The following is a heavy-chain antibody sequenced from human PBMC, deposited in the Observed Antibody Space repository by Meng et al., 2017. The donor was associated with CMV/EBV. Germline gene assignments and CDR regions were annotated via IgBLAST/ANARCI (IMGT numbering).Heavy chain of an antibody. Sequence: AGSLCLSCTVSGGSISSNNYDWGWIRQPPGKGLEWIATIYYNGNTYYSPYLKSRVTISLDTSKNQLSLKLNSVTSADTAMYYCATGLWFEEWGQGTLVTVSS. CDR2: IYYNGNT. CDR1: GGSISSNNYD. V-gene: IGHV4-39*07. D-gene: IGHD3-10*01. J-gene: IGHJ4*02. CDR3: ATGLWFEE.